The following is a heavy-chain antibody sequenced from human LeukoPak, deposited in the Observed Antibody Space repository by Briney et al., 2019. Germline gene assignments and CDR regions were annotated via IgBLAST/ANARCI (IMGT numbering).Heavy chain of an antibody. D-gene: IGHD2-15*01. CDR3: ARDHCSGGSCYSPNWFDP. CDR1: GGTFSSYA. J-gene: IGHJ5*02. CDR2: IIPIFGTA. V-gene: IGHV1-69*13. Sequence: ASVTVSCKASGGTFSSYAISWVRQAPGQGLEWMGGIIPIFGTANYAQKFQGRVTITADESTSTAYMELSSLRSEDTAVYYCARDHCSGGSCYSPNWFDPWGQGTLVTVSS.